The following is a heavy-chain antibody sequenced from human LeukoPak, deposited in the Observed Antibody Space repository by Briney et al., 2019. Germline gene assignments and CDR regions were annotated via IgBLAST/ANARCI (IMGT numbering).Heavy chain of an antibody. Sequence: PSETLSLTCTVCGGSISSSNYYWGWIRQSPGKGLEWIVSISYNGNTFYNPSLMSRVTISVDTSKNQFSLKLSSVTAAETAVYYCARDRFDWLVPDYWGQGALVTVSS. V-gene: IGHV4-39*07. J-gene: IGHJ4*02. CDR1: GGSISSSNYY. CDR3: ARDRFDWLVPDY. D-gene: IGHD3-9*01. CDR2: ISYNGNT.